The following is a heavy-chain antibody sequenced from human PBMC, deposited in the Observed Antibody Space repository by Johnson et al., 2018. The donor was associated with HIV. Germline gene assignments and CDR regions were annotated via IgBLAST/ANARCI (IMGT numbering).Heavy chain of an antibody. D-gene: IGHD3-10*01. CDR1: GFTFSSYW. J-gene: IGHJ3*02. V-gene: IGHV3-7*01. CDR2: IKQDGSDK. CDR3: ARGTYYYGSGNAFDM. Sequence: VQLVESGGGLVQPGGSLRLSCAASGFTFSSYWMSWVRQAPGKGLEWVANIKQDGSDKSYADSVKGRFTISRDNSKKTLYLQMNSLRAEDTAVYYCARGTYYYGSGNAFDMWGQGTMVTVSS.